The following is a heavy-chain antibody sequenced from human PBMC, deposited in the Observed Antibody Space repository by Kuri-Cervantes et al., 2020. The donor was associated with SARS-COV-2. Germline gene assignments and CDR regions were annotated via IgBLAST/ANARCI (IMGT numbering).Heavy chain of an antibody. J-gene: IGHJ5*02. CDR1: GFPLKDYG. CDR3: ARLFHNGWFDP. Sequence: ASVKVSCKASGFPLKDYGVTWVRQVPGQGLEWMGWISAYNGNTNYAQKLQGRVTMTTDTSTSTAYMELRSLRSDDTAVYYCARLFHNGWFDPWGQGTLVTVSS. D-gene: IGHD1-1*01. V-gene: IGHV1-18*01. CDR2: ISAYNGNT.